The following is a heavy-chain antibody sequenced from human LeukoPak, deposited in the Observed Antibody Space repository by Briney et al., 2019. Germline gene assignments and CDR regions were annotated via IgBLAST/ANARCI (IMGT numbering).Heavy chain of an antibody. D-gene: IGHD4-17*01. V-gene: IGHV3-74*01. CDR3: ARDRVIYADYLYYFDY. J-gene: IGHJ4*02. CDR1: GFTFSSYW. CDR2: INSDGSST. Sequence: GGSLRLSCAASGFTFSSYWINWVRQAPGKGLVWVSRINSDGSSTSYADSVKGRFTISRDNAKNTLYLQMSSLRAEDTAVYYCARDRVIYADYLYYFDYWGQGTQVTVSS.